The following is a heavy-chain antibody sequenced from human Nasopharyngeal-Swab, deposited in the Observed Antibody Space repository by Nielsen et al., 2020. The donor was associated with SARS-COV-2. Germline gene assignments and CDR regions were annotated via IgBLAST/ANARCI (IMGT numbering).Heavy chain of an antibody. CDR2: VNQDGSRT. CDR3: VKHQGSSSDQ. Sequence: GGSLRLSCVASGVIFSKYWMHWVRQAPRKGLGWVSRVNQDGSRTDYADSVRGRFTISRDNAKNTLYLQMNSLRVEDTAVYYCVKHQGSSSDQWGQGTLVTVSS. V-gene: IGHV3-74*01. J-gene: IGHJ4*02. CDR1: GVIFSKYW.